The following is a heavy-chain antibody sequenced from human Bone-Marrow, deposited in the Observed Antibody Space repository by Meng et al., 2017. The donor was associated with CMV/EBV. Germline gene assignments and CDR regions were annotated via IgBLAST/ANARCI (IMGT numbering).Heavy chain of an antibody. CDR1: GFTFSTYG. V-gene: IGHV3-30*02. CDR2: IRYDASDE. Sequence: GESLKISCAASGFTFSTYGMHWVRQPPGKGLEWVAFIRYDASDEYYENSVKGRFTVSRDNSKNTMYLQMNGLRVEDTAVYYCAKDDRFLAGYFDYWGQGELVTVSS. D-gene: IGHD3-3*01. CDR3: AKDDRFLAGYFDY. J-gene: IGHJ4*02.